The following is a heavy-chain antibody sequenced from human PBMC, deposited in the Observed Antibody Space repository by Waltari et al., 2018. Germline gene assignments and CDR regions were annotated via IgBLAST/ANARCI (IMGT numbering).Heavy chain of an antibody. D-gene: IGHD6-19*01. Sequence: QVQLVESGGGVVQPGRSLRLSCAASGFISSSYAMQWVRQAPGKGLEWVAVVSSDGGTKFYGDSVRGRFIISRDNSRNTVHLQMNSLRVEDTALYYCAKDGGNAVAGTFDYWGQGTLVTVSS. CDR1: GFISSSYA. CDR3: AKDGGNAVAGTFDY. CDR2: VSSDGGTK. J-gene: IGHJ4*02. V-gene: IGHV3-30*18.